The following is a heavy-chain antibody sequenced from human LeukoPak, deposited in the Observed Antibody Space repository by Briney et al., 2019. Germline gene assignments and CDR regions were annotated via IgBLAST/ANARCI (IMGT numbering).Heavy chain of an antibody. CDR1: GFTFTSYA. D-gene: IGHD6-19*01. V-gene: IGHV3-23*01. J-gene: IGHJ4*02. CDR3: ANVGGTGWRFFDY. CDR2: ISGSGGTT. Sequence: GGSLRLSCTASGFTFTSYAMSWVRQAPGKGLEWVSVISGSGGTTYYADSVKGRFTISRDNSKNTLYLQMNSLRVEDTAVYYCANVGGTGWRFFDYWGQGTLVTVSS.